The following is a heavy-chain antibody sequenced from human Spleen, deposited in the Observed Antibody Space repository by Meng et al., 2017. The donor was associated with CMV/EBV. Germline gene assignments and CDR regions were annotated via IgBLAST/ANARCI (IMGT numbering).Heavy chain of an antibody. CDR1: GFTFGTYA. J-gene: IGHJ5*02. Sequence: LRRSWAAYGFTFGTYAMGWVRQAPGKGMEWVSYISSSGSTIYYADSVKGRFIISRDNAKNSLYLQMNSLRAEDTAVYYCARAAGWFDPWGQGTLVTVSS. V-gene: IGHV3-48*03. CDR2: ISSSGSTI. CDR3: ARAAGWFDP.